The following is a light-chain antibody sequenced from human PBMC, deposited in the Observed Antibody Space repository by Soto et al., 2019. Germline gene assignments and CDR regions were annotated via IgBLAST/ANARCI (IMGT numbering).Light chain of an antibody. J-gene: IGLJ1*01. Sequence: QSVLTQPPSASGTPGQRVTMSCSGSSSNIGSYTVHWYQQLPGTAPKLLIYSNNQRPSGVPGRFSGSKSGTSASLAISGLQSEDEDDYYCAAWDDSLNGNVFGTGTKVTVL. CDR2: SNN. CDR3: AAWDDSLNGNV. CDR1: SSNIGSYT. V-gene: IGLV1-44*01.